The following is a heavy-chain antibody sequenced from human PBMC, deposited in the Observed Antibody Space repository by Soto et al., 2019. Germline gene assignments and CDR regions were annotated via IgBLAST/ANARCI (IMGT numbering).Heavy chain of an antibody. D-gene: IGHD6-13*01. V-gene: IGHV1-69*13. CDR1: GGTFSSYA. CDR3: ARGPRGAAAGTFAYYYYGMYV. CDR2: IIPIFGTA. J-gene: IGHJ6*02. Sequence: GASVKVSCKASGGTFSSYAISWVRQAPGQGLEWMGGIIPIFGTANYAQKFQGRVTITADESTSTAYMELSSLRSEDTAVYYCARGPRGAAAGTFAYYYYGMYVWGQGTTVTVSS.